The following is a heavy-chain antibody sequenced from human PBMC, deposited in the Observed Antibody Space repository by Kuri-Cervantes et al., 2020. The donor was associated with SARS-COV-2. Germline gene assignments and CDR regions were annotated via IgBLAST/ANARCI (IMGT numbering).Heavy chain of an antibody. V-gene: IGHV3-30*02. D-gene: IGHD4-17*01. CDR3: ARSFLGDYGLYFDY. CDR2: IRYDGSNK. J-gene: IGHJ4*02. CDR1: GFTFSSYG. Sequence: GGSLRLSCAASGFTFSSYGMHWVRQAPGKGLEWVAFIRYDGSNKYYADSVKSRFTISRDNSKNTLYLQMNSLRAEDTAVYYCARSFLGDYGLYFDYWGQGLQVTVSS.